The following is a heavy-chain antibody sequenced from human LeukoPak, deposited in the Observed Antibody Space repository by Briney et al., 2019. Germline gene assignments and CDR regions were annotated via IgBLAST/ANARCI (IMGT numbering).Heavy chain of an antibody. CDR3: ARKRGGYYCDSSGYYPGGYYGMDV. J-gene: IGHJ6*02. D-gene: IGHD3-22*01. V-gene: IGHV4-34*01. CDR2: INHSGST. CDR1: GGSFSGYY. Sequence: SETLSLTCAVYGGSFSGYYWSWIRQPPGKGLEWIGEINHSGSTNYNPSLKSRVTISVDTSKNQFSLKLSSVTAADTAVYYCARKRGGYYCDSSGYYPGGYYGMDVWGQGTTVTVSS.